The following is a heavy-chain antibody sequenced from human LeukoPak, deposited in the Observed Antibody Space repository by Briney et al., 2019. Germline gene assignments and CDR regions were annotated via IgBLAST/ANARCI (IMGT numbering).Heavy chain of an antibody. CDR2: IYTSGST. Sequence: SETLSLTCTVSGGSVNSYYWSWIRQPAGKGLEWIGRIYTSGSTNYNPSLKSRVTMSVDTSKNQFSLKLSSVTAADTAVYYCARVSLVRGAPDYYFDYWGQGTLVTVSS. D-gene: IGHD3-10*01. CDR1: GGSVNSYY. CDR3: ARVSLVRGAPDYYFDY. J-gene: IGHJ4*02. V-gene: IGHV4-4*07.